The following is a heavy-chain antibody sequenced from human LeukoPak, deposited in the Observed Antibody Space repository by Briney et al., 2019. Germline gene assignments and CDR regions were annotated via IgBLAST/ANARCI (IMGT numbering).Heavy chain of an antibody. V-gene: IGHV4-59*12. CDR3: ARDRIAAAARIDY. D-gene: IGHD6-13*01. CDR1: GGSISSYY. J-gene: IGHJ4*02. Sequence: PSETLSLTCTVSGGSISSYYWSWIRQPPGKGLEWIGSIYYSGSTYYNPSLKSRVTISVDTSKNQFSLKLSSVTAADTAVYYCARDRIAAAARIDYWGQGTLVTVSS. CDR2: IYYSGST.